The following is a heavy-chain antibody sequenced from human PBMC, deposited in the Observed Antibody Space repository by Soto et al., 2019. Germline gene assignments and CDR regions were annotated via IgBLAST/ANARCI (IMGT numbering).Heavy chain of an antibody. V-gene: IGHV3-30*18. Sequence: QVQLAESGGGVVQPGGSLRLSCVASGFTFSNYGMHWVRQAPGKGLEWVTIISYDGSNQNYADSVRGRFTISRDNSKNTLYLQINSLRAEDTAVYYCAKGSTSWYYPHFDNWGQGTLVTVSS. CDR1: GFTFSNYG. CDR2: ISYDGSNQ. CDR3: AKGSTSWYYPHFDN. D-gene: IGHD6-13*01. J-gene: IGHJ4*02.